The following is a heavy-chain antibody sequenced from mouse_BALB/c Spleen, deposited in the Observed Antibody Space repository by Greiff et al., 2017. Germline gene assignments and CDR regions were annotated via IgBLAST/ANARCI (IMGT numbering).Heavy chain of an antibody. D-gene: IGHD2-10*02. CDR2: ISSGSSTI. CDR1: GFTFSSFG. Sequence: VQLKESGGGLVQPGGSRKLSCAASGFTFSSFGMHWVRQAPEKGLEWVAYISSGSSTIYYADTVKGRFTISRDNPKNTLFLQMTSLRSEDTAMYYCARGYGNYAMDYWGQGTSVTVSS. J-gene: IGHJ4*01. V-gene: IGHV5-17*02. CDR3: ARGYGNYAMDY.